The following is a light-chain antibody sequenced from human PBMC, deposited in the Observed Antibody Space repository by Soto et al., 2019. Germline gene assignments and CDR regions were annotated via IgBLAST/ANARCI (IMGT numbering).Light chain of an antibody. CDR1: QNINKW. CDR2: EAS. Sequence: DIQMTQSPSTLSASVGDRVTITCRASQNINKWLAWYQQKPGKAPKLLIFEASSLESGVPSRFRGSGYETDFTLIISGLQPDDSATYYCQQYTNTNNPWMFGQGTKVDIK. CDR3: QQYTNTNNPWM. J-gene: IGKJ1*01. V-gene: IGKV1-5*03.